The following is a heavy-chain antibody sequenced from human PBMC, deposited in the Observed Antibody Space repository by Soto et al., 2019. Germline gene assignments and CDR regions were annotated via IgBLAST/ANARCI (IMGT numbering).Heavy chain of an antibody. D-gene: IGHD2-15*01. Sequence: VQLVESGGGVVQSGRSLRLSCAASGFTFSSYNLNWVRQAPGKGLEWVSYISSSSSTIHYADSVKGRFTISRDNAKKSLYLQMNSLRDEDTAVYYCAREPGYCSGGTCYYYGMDVWGQGTTVTVSS. CDR1: GFTFSSYN. CDR2: ISSSSSTI. V-gene: IGHV3-48*02. J-gene: IGHJ6*02. CDR3: AREPGYCSGGTCYYYGMDV.